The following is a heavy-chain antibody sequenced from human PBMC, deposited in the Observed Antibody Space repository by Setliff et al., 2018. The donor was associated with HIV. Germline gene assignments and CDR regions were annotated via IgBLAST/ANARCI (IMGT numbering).Heavy chain of an antibody. Sequence: PGGSLRLSCAASGFTFSGYSMNWVRQAPGKGLEWVSSISSSGSYIYYADSMKGRFTISRDNAKNSLYLQMNSLRAEDTAVYYCARIVVAASDAFDIWGQGTKVTVSS. CDR2: ISSSGSYI. CDR3: ARIVVAASDAFDI. J-gene: IGHJ3*02. V-gene: IGHV3-21*06. D-gene: IGHD2-15*01. CDR1: GFTFSGYS.